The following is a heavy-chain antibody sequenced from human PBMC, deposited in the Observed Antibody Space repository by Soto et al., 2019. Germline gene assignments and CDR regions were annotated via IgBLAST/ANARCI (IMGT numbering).Heavy chain of an antibody. CDR2: FDPEDGET. J-gene: IGHJ5*02. D-gene: IGHD5-18*01. CDR1: GYTLTELS. CDR3: AAAGAAMVTCWFDP. Sequence: ASVNVSGKVSGYTLTELSMHWVRQAPGKGLGWRGGFDPEDGETIYAQKFQGRVTMTEDTSTDTAYMELSSLRSEDTAVDYCAAAGAAMVTCWFDPWGQGTRDTVSS. V-gene: IGHV1-24*01.